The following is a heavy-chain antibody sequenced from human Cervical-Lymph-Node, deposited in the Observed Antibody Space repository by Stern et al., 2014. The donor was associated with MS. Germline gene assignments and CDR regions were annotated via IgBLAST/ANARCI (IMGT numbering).Heavy chain of an antibody. CDR2: IYSDDSDT. CDR3: ARQGSGDLYFYYYGMDV. J-gene: IGHJ6*02. V-gene: IGHV5-51*01. CDR1: GYSFASYW. D-gene: IGHD3-10*01. Sequence: DVPLVESGAEVKTPGESLKISCQGSGYSFASYWLAWVRQVPGKGLEWMGVIYSDDSDTRYSPSFQGQVTISVDKSIRTAYLHWINLTASDTAMYYCARQGSGDLYFYYYGMDVWGQGTAVTVSS.